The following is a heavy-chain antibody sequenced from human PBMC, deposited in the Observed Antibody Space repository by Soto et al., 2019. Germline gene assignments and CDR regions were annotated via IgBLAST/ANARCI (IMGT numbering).Heavy chain of an antibody. CDR2: IYYSGST. CDR3: ARPLTMVRGVIIGAFDI. Sequence: SSETLSLTXTVSGGSISSSSYYWGWIRQPPGKGLEWIGSIYYSGSTYYNPSLKSRVTISVDTSKNQFSLKLSSVTAADTAVYYCARPLTMVRGVIIGAFDIWGQGTMVTVSS. J-gene: IGHJ3*02. CDR1: GGSISSSSYY. D-gene: IGHD3-10*01. V-gene: IGHV4-39*01.